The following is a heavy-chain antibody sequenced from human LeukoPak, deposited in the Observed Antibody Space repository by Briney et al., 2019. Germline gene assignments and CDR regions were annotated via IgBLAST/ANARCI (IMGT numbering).Heavy chain of an antibody. CDR3: ARDYAWAFDY. CDR2: ISSSSSYI. D-gene: IGHD3-16*01. J-gene: IGHJ4*02. CDR1: GFTFSTYT. Sequence: GGSLRLSCAASGFTFSTYTMNWVRQAPGKGLEWVSSISSSSSYIYYTDSVKGRFTISRDNAKNSLYLQMNSLRDDDTAVYYCARDYAWAFDYWGQGTLVTVSS. V-gene: IGHV3-21*01.